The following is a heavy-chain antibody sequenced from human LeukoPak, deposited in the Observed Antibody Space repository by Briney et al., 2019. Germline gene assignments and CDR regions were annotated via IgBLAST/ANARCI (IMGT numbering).Heavy chain of an antibody. D-gene: IGHD1-26*01. J-gene: IGHJ5*02. V-gene: IGHV3-48*03. CDR2: ISTGGSTI. CDR1: GFTFSSYE. Sequence: PGGSLRLSCAASGFTFSSYEMIWVRQAPGKGLEWVSYISTGGSTINYADSMKGRFTISRDNAKNSLYLQMNSLRAEDTAVYYCAREKRSGSYQGGWFDPWGQGTLVTVSS. CDR3: AREKRSGSYQGGWFDP.